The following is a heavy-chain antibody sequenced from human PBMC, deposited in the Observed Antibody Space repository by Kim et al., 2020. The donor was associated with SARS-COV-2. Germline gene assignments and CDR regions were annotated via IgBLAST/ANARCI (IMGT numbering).Heavy chain of an antibody. CDR1: GFTFSDYY. J-gene: IGHJ3*02. V-gene: IGHV3-11*03. CDR2: ISSSSSYT. D-gene: IGHD3-22*01. Sequence: GGSLRLSCAASGFTFSDYYMSWIRQAPGKGLEWVSYISSSSSYTNYADSVKGRFTISRDNAKNSLYLQMNSLRAEDTAVYYCARLPYYYDSSGYYWSDAFDIWGQGTMVTVSS. CDR3: ARLPYYYDSSGYYWSDAFDI.